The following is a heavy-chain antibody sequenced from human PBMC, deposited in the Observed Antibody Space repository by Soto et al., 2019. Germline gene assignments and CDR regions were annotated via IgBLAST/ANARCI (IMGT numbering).Heavy chain of an antibody. V-gene: IGHV1-69*08. Sequence: QVQLVQSGAEVKKPGSSVKVSCKASGGTFSSYTISWVRQAPGQGLEWMGRIIPILGIANYAQKFQGRVTITADKSTSTSYMELSSLRSEDTDVYYCERDFYRFDPWGQGTLVTVSS. J-gene: IGHJ5*02. CDR2: IIPILGIA. CDR1: GGTFSSYT. CDR3: ERDFYRFDP.